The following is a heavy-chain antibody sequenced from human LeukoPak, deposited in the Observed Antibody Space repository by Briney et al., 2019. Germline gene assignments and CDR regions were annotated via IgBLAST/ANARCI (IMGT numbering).Heavy chain of an antibody. CDR1: GFTFDSYT. CDR2: ISASGGTI. CDR3: ARDLWSGELLRPVFEY. V-gene: IGHV3-23*01. D-gene: IGHD3-10*01. J-gene: IGHJ4*02. Sequence: GGSLRLSCAASGFTFDSYTMNWVRQFPGKGLEWVSGISASGGTIFYADSVKGRFSVSRDNSKNTLHLQMNSLRAEDTAIYYCARDLWSGELLRPVFEYWGQGALVTVSS.